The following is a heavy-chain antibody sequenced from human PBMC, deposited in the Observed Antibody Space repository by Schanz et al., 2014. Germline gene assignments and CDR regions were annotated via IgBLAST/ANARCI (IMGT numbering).Heavy chain of an antibody. J-gene: IGHJ4*02. V-gene: IGHV1-46*01. CDR1: GYTFTSYF. Sequence: QVHLVQSGAEVKKPGASVKLSCEASGYTFTSYFLHWVRQAPGQGPEWMGIIHPSGGSTNYAQQFLGRLTMTRDTSTNTVYMNLSSLTSADTAVYYCARGFLASGGKTFDCWGQGTLVTVSS. CDR2: IHPSGGST. D-gene: IGHD1-26*01. CDR3: ARGFLASGGKTFDC.